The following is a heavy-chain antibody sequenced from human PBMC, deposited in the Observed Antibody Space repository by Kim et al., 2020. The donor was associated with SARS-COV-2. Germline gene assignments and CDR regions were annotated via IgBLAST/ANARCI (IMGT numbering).Heavy chain of an antibody. Sequence: GGSLRLSCAASGFTFSSYAMHWVRQAPGKGLEWVAVISYDGSNKYYADSVKGRFTISRDNSKNTLHLQMNSLRAEDTAVYYCARDSKTGYSYNLDYWGQG. CDR2: ISYDGSNK. D-gene: IGHD3-9*01. V-gene: IGHV3-30*01. CDR3: ARDSKTGYSYNLDY. CDR1: GFTFSSYA. J-gene: IGHJ4*02.